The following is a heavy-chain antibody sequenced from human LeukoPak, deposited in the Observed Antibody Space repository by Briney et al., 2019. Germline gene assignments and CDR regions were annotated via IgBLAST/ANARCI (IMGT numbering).Heavy chain of an antibody. V-gene: IGHV1-8*01. CDR2: MNPNSGNT. Sequence: ASVKVSCKASGYTFTSYDINWVRQATGQGLEWMGWMNPNSGNTGYAQKFQGRVTMTRNTSIGTAYMELSSLRSEDTAVYYCARLGAVATIKDYWGQGTLVTVSS. D-gene: IGHD5-12*01. CDR3: ARLGAVATIKDY. J-gene: IGHJ4*02. CDR1: GYTFTSYD.